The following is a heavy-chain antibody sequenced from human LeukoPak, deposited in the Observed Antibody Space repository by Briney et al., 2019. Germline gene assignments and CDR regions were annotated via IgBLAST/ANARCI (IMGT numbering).Heavy chain of an antibody. Sequence: PGGSLRLSCAASGFTFSSYEMNWVRQAPGKGLEWVSYISSSGSTIYYADSVKGRFTISRDNAKNSLYLQMNSLRAEDTAVYYCARSRIQLWLLMWWGQGTLVTVSS. D-gene: IGHD5-18*01. CDR3: ARSRIQLWLLMW. CDR2: ISSSGSTI. CDR1: GFTFSSYE. V-gene: IGHV3-48*03. J-gene: IGHJ4*02.